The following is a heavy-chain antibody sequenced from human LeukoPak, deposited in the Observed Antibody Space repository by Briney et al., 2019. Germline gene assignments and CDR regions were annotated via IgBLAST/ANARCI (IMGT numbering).Heavy chain of an antibody. CDR1: GFTFRNAW. CDR3: TTSTVTTPHYMDV. D-gene: IGHD4-17*01. Sequence: GGSLSLSCAPSGFTFRNAWMSWVRQAPGKGLEWVGRIKSKTDGGTTDYAAPVKGRFTISSDDSKNTLYLQTNSLKTEDTAVYYCTTSTVTTPHYMDVWGKGTTVTVSS. V-gene: IGHV3-15*01. J-gene: IGHJ6*03. CDR2: IKSKTDGGTT.